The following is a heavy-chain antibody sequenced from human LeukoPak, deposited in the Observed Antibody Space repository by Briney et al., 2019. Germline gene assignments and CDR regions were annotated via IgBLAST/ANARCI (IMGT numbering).Heavy chain of an antibody. CDR3: ARDFGTTGWHTFDY. Sequence: SQTLSLTCVVSGDSVSSKNGAWNWIRQSPSRGLEWLGWTYYRSKWYNDYAESMEGRMTISQDTSKNQYSLHLNSVTPDDTAVYYCARDFGTTGWHTFDYWGQGTLVTVSS. J-gene: IGHJ4*02. CDR1: GDSVSSKNGA. CDR2: TYYRSKWYN. D-gene: IGHD6-19*01. V-gene: IGHV6-1*01.